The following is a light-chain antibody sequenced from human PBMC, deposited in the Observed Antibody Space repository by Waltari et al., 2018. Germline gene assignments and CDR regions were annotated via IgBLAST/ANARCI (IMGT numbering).Light chain of an antibody. CDR2: AAS. CDR1: QSISSY. V-gene: IGKV1-39*01. Sequence: DIQMTQSPSSLSASVGDRVTITCRASQSISSYLNWFQQKPGKAPKLLIYAASNLQSGVPSRFSGSGSGTEFTLTISSLQPEDFATYYCQQTYSTPPYNFGQGTKLEIK. J-gene: IGKJ2*01. CDR3: QQTYSTPPYN.